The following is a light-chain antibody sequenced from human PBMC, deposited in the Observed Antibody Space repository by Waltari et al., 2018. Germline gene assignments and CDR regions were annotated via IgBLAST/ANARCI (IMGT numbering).Light chain of an antibody. Sequence: QTVVTQEPSFSVSPGGTVPLTCGVSPGPGSHSYHPSWYQQTPGQAPRTLIYNTNTRSSGVPDRFSGSILGNKAALTITGAQADDECDYYCVLYMGRGIRVFGGGTKLTVL. CDR2: NTN. J-gene: IGLJ2*01. CDR1: PGPGSHSYH. CDR3: VLYMGRGIRV. V-gene: IGLV8-61*01.